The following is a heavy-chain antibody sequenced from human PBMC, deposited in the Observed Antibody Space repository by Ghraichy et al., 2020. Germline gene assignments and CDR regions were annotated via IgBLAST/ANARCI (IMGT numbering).Heavy chain of an antibody. J-gene: IGHJ6*02. V-gene: IGHV3-72*01. CDR1: GFTFSDYY. CDR2: IRRKANSYTT. D-gene: IGHD3-22*01. CDR3: ARGTNYYDRSGPWCMDV. Sequence: GGSLRLSCAASGFTFSDYYMDWVRQAPGKGLEWVARIRRKANSYTTEYAASVKGRFTISRDDSKNSLYLQMNSLKTEDTAVYHCARGTNYYDRSGPWCMDVWGQGTTVTVSS.